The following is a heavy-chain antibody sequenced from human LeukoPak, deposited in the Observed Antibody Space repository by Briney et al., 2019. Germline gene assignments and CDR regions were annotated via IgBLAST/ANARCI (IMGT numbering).Heavy chain of an antibody. D-gene: IGHD6-19*01. V-gene: IGHV4-34*01. CDR1: GGSFSGYY. CDR2: INHSGST. Sequence: PSETLSLTCAVYGGSFSGYYWSWIRQPPGKGLEWIGEINHSGSTNYNPSLKSRVTISVDTSKNQFSLKLSSVTAADTAVYYCARLTSGWYGGPFDYWGQGTLVTVSS. CDR3: ARLTSGWYGGPFDY. J-gene: IGHJ4*02.